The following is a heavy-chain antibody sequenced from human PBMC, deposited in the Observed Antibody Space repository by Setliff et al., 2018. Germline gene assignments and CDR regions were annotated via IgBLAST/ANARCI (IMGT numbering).Heavy chain of an antibody. D-gene: IGHD3-16*02. Sequence: SETLSLTCPVSGGSISSGSYYWSWIRQPAGKGLEWIGHIYTSGSTNYNPSLKSRVTISVDASKNQFSLKLSSVTAADTAVYYCARGRYDYVWGSYHLWDYWGQGTLVTVSS. CDR3: ARGRYDYVWGSYHLWDY. CDR1: GGSISSGSYY. V-gene: IGHV4-61*09. CDR2: IYTSGST. J-gene: IGHJ4*02.